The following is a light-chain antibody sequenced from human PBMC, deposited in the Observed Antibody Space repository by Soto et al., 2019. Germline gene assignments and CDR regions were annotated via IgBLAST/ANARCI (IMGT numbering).Light chain of an antibody. CDR2: DDS. V-gene: IGLV3-21*02. CDR1: NIGSRG. CDR3: QVWDSASDHVL. Sequence: SYELTQPPSVSVAPGQTARITCGGNNIGSRGVHWYQQKPGQAPMLVVYDDSDRPSGIPERFSGSNSGNTAALTISRVEAGDEADYYCQVWDSASDHVLFGGGTKVTVL. J-gene: IGLJ2*01.